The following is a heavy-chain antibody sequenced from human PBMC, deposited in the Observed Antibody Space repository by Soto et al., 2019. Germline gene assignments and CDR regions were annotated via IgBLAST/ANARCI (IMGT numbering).Heavy chain of an antibody. CDR1: GFTFRSYA. Sequence: GGSLRLSCAASGFTFRSYAMSWVRQAPGKGLEWVSGISGSGISTHYADSVKGRFTVSRDNSKNTLYLQMNSLRAEDTAVYYCARDTSSGSPRGFDPWGQGTLVTVSS. CDR3: ARDTSSGSPRGFDP. V-gene: IGHV3-23*01. D-gene: IGHD1-26*01. J-gene: IGHJ5*02. CDR2: ISGSGIST.